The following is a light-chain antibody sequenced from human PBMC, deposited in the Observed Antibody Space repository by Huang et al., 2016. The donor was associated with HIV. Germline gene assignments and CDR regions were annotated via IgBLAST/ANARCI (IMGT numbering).Light chain of an antibody. CDR2: GAY. V-gene: IGKV3-20*01. Sequence: EIALTQSPGTLSLSPGERATLSCRASQSVTSTSLAWYQQPHGQPPRLLMYGAYSRATGTPDRFSGSGSGTDFTLTISRLEPEDFAVYYCQQYGTSPWTFGQGTKVEIK. CDR3: QQYGTSPWT. J-gene: IGKJ1*01. CDR1: QSVTSTS.